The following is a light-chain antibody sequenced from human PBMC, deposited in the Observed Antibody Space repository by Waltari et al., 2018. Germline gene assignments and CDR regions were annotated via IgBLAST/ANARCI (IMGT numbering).Light chain of an antibody. V-gene: IGKV3-11*01. CDR1: QSVGSY. J-gene: IGKJ4*01. CDR3: QQRSNRPLT. CDR2: DAS. Sequence: EIVLTQSPATLSLSPGERATLSCRASQSVGSYLAWYQRKPGQAPRLRIYDASNRATGIPARFSGSGSGTDFTLTISSLEPEDFAIYYCQQRSNRPLTFGGGTKVEIK.